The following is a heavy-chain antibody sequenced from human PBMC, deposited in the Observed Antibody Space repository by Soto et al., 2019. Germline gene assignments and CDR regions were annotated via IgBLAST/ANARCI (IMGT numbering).Heavy chain of an antibody. V-gene: IGHV3-21*02. CDR1: GFIFSSHS. Sequence: EVQLVESGGGLVKPGGSLRLSCAASGFIFSSHSMNWVRQAPGKGLESVSFISSTSSYIYYADSVTGRFTISRDNAKDLLYLQMTSLRAEDTAVYYCARGTTRRGGAFDIWGQGTMVSVSS. D-gene: IGHD2-2*01. CDR2: ISSTSSYI. J-gene: IGHJ3*02. CDR3: ARGTTRRGGAFDI.